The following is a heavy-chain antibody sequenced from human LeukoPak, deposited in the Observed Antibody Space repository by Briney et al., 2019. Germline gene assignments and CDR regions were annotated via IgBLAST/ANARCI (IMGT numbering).Heavy chain of an antibody. Sequence: SETLSLTCTVSGDSISSNRYYWGWIRQPPGQGLEWIGSIYYSGASYYNPSLKSRVLISVDTSKNQFSLKLSSVTAADTAVFYCARHYYDSSGYYLEGFDIWGQGTMVTVSS. D-gene: IGHD3-22*01. V-gene: IGHV4-39*01. CDR2: IYYSGAS. CDR1: GDSISSNRYY. J-gene: IGHJ3*02. CDR3: ARHYYDSSGYYLEGFDI.